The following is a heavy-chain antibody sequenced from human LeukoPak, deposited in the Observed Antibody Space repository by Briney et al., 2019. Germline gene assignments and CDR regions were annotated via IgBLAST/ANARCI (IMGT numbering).Heavy chain of an antibody. J-gene: IGHJ4*02. V-gene: IGHV4-59*08. CDR2: ITYSGST. D-gene: IGHD6-13*01. Sequence: PSETLSLTCTVSGGSISGYYWSWIRQPLGKGLEWIDYITYSGSTNYNPSLKSRVTMSVDTSKNQFSLRLSSVTAADTAVYYCARHGSSYSFDCWGQGTLVTVSS. CDR1: GGSISGYY. CDR3: ARHGSSYSFDC.